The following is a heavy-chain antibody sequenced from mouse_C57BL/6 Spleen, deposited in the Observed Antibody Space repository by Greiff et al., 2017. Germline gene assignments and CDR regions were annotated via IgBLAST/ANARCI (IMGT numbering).Heavy chain of an antibody. CDR3: ARGDYYGSSYRFAY. V-gene: IGHV3-6*01. J-gene: IGHJ3*01. CDR1: GYSITSGYY. Sequence: ESGPGLVKPSQSLSLTCSVTGYSITSGYYWNWIRQFPGNKLEWMGYISYDGSNNYNPSLKNRISITRDTSKNQFFLKLNSVTTEDTATYYYARGDYYGSSYRFAYWGQGTLVTVSA. CDR2: ISYDGSN. D-gene: IGHD1-1*01.